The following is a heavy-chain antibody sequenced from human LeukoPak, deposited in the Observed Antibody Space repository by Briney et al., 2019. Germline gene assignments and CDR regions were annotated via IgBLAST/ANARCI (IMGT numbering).Heavy chain of an antibody. J-gene: IGHJ3*02. CDR1: GYTFTKYG. CDR2: ISAYNGDI. CDR3: ARESGSDAFDI. V-gene: IGHV1-18*01. Sequence: EASVKVSCKASGYTFTKYGVSWVRQAPGQGLEWMGWISAYNGDIKYAQRGKGRVTMTTDTSTSTVYMELRSLRSDDTAVYYCARESGSDAFDIWGQGTMATVSS.